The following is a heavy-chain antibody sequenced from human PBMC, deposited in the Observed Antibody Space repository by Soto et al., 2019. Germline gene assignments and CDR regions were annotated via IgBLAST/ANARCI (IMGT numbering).Heavy chain of an antibody. CDR2: IYWDDDK. CDR1: GFSLTTSGVG. Sequence: QITLNESGPTVVRPTETLTLTCRFSGFSLTTSGVGVGWIRQSPGKAPEWLALIYWDDDKRYSASLKSRLTITKDTSKNQVVLTLSDLDPTDTATYYCAHRVLRTVFGLVTTTAISFDFWGQGTPVAVSS. J-gene: IGHJ4*02. V-gene: IGHV2-5*02. CDR3: AHRVLRTVFGLVTTTAISFDF. D-gene: IGHD3-3*01.